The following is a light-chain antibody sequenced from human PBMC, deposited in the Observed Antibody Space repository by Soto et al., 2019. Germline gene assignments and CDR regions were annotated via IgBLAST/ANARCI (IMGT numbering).Light chain of an antibody. CDR2: DDN. J-gene: IGLJ1*01. CDR3: GSWDSSLSAYV. V-gene: IGLV1-51*01. CDR1: SSNIGGNS. Sequence: QSVMTQPPSVSAAPGQNVTISCSGSSSNIGGNSVSWYQQLPGTAPKLLIYDDNKRPSGIPDRFSGSKSGTSATLGITGFQTGDETDYYCGSWDSSLSAYVFGTGTKVTVL.